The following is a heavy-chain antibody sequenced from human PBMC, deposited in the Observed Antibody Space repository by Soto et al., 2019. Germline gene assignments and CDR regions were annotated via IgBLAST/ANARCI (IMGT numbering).Heavy chain of an antibody. CDR2: ISSYNGDT. CDR1: GYTFTRSG. D-gene: IGHD2-15*01. V-gene: IGHV1-18*01. CDR3: AREGVAPYYYYGMDV. Sequence: QVQLVQSGAEVKKPGASVKVSCKASGYTFTRSGISWVRQAPGQGPEWMGWISSYNGDTNYAQTFQGRVTMTTDTSTNTVYMELRSPRSDDTAVYYCAREGVAPYYYYGMDVWGQGTPVTASS. J-gene: IGHJ6*02.